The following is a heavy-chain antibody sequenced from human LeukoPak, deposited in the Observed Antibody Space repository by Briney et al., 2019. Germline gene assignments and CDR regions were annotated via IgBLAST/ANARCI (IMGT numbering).Heavy chain of an antibody. Sequence: PSETLSLTCTVSGGSISSYYWSWIRQPPGKGLEWIGYIYYSGSTNYNPSLKSRVTISVDTSKNQFSLKLSSVTAADTAVYYCARGDGMYRDLTGYYYYYYGMDVWGQGTTVTVSS. CDR3: ARGDGMYRDLTGYYYYYYGMDV. V-gene: IGHV4-59*08. D-gene: IGHD3-9*01. CDR2: IYYSGST. CDR1: GGSISSYY. J-gene: IGHJ6*02.